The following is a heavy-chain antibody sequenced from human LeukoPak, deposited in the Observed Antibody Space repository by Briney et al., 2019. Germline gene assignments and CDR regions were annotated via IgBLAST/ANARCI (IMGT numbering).Heavy chain of an antibody. CDR2: IYYSGST. Sequence: SETLSLTCTVSGGSISSYYWSWIRQPPGKGLEWIGYIYYSGSTNYNPSLKSRVTISVDTSKNQFSLKLSSVTAADTAVYYCARGSIVATIVYYGMDVWGQGTTVAVSS. J-gene: IGHJ6*02. D-gene: IGHD5-12*01. CDR1: GGSISSYY. V-gene: IGHV4-59*01. CDR3: ARGSIVATIVYYGMDV.